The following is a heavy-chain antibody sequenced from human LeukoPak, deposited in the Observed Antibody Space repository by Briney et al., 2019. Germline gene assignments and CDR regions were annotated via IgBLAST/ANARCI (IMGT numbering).Heavy chain of an antibody. CDR2: ISSSGSTI. CDR1: GFTFSSYE. CDR3: ARGSYRPDY. V-gene: IGHV3-48*03. D-gene: IGHD1-26*01. J-gene: IGHJ4*02. Sequence: GGSLRLSCAASGFTFSSYEMNWGRQAPGMGLEWVSYISSSGSTIYYADSVKGRFTISRDNAKNSLYLQMNSLRAEDTAVYYCARGSYRPDYWGQGTLVTVSS.